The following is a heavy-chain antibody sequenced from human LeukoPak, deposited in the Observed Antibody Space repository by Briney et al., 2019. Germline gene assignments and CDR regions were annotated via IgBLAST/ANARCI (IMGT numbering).Heavy chain of an antibody. CDR2: ISAYNGNT. J-gene: IGHJ6*03. Sequence: ASVKVSCKTSGYTFSGSYIHWVRQAPGQGLEWMGWISAYNGNTNYARKLQGRVTMTTDTSTSTAYMELRSLRSDDTAVYYCARVGYSSSWYSYYYMDVWGKGTTVTISS. CDR1: GYTFSGSY. CDR3: ARVGYSSSWYSYYYMDV. D-gene: IGHD6-13*01. V-gene: IGHV1-18*04.